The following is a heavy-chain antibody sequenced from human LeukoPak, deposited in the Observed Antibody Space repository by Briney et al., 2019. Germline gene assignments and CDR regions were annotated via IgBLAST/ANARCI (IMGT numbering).Heavy chain of an antibody. D-gene: IGHD5-18*01. Sequence: GGSLRLSCAASGFTFSSYSMNWVRQAPGKGLEWVSSISSSSSYIHYADSVKGRFTISRDNAKNSLYLEMNSLRAEDTAVYYCARGGVEYSYGRNPAGDYFDYWGQGTLVTVSS. J-gene: IGHJ4*02. CDR2: ISSSSSYI. CDR1: GFTFSSYS. CDR3: ARGGVEYSYGRNPAGDYFDY. V-gene: IGHV3-21*01.